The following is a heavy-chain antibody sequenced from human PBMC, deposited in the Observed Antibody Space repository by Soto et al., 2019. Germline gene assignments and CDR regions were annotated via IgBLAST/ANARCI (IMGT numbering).Heavy chain of an antibody. V-gene: IGHV3-21*01. J-gene: IGHJ6*02. CDR3: ARFYDSSGYYSYYYYGMDV. CDR2: ISSSSSYI. Sequence: GGSLRLSCAASGFTFSSYSMNWVRQAPGKGLEWVSSISSSSSYIYYADSVEGRFTISRDNAKNSLYLQMNSLRAEDTAVYYCARFYDSSGYYSYYYYGMDVWGQGTTVTVSS. D-gene: IGHD3-22*01. CDR1: GFTFSSYS.